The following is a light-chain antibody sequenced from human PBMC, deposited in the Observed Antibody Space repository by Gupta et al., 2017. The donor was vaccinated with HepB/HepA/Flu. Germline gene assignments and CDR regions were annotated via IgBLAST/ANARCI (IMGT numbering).Light chain of an antibody. CDR3: QSYDRSLSGWV. V-gene: IGLV1-40*01. J-gene: IGLJ3*02. CDR1: SSNIGAGYD. CDR2: GNN. Sequence: QSVLTQPPSVPGAPGQRVTISCTGSSSNIGAGYDVHWYQQLPGTAPKLLIYGNNNRPSGVPDRFSGSKSGTSPSLAITGLQAEDEADYYCQSYDRSLSGWVFGGGTKVTVL.